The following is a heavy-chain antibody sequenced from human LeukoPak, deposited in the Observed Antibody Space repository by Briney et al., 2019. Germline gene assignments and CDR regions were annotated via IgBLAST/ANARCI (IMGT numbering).Heavy chain of an antibody. Sequence: SETLSLTCAVSGYSISSGYYWGWIRQPPGKGLEWIGSIYHSASTYYNPSLKSRVTISVDTSKNQFSLKLSSVTAADTAVYYCASLYYYASGSYFDYWGQGTLVTVSS. CDR3: ASLYYYASGSYFDY. V-gene: IGHV4-38-2*01. J-gene: IGHJ4*02. CDR1: GYSISSGYY. D-gene: IGHD3-10*01. CDR2: IYHSAST.